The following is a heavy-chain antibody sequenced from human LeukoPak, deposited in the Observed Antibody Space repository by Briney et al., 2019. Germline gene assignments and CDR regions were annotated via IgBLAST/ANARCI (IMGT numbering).Heavy chain of an antibody. CDR2: INHSGST. CDR1: GGSFSGYY. V-gene: IGHV4-34*01. Sequence: PSETLSLTCAVYGGSFSGYYWSWIRQPPGKGLEWIGEINHSGSTNYNPSLKSRVTISVDTSKNQFSLKLSSVTAADTAVYYCARGRAYYYDSSGCLFDYWGQGTLVTVSS. J-gene: IGHJ4*02. CDR3: ARGRAYYYDSSGCLFDY. D-gene: IGHD3-22*01.